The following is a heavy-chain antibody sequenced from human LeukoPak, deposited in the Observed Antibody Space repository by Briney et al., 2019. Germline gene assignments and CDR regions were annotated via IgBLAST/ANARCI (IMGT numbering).Heavy chain of an antibody. CDR1: GFTFSSYS. V-gene: IGHV3-21*01. CDR3: ARGDDDVWSGYYLYYYYYGMDV. Sequence: GGSLRLSCAASGFTFSSYSTNWVRQAPGKGLEWVSSISSSSSYIYYADSVKGRFTISRDNAKNSLYLQMNSLRAEDTAVYYCARGDDDVWSGYYLYYYYYGMDVWGQGTTVTVSS. CDR2: ISSSSSYI. J-gene: IGHJ6*02. D-gene: IGHD3-3*01.